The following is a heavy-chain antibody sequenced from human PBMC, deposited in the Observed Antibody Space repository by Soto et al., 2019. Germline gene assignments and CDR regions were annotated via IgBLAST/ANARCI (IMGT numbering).Heavy chain of an antibody. CDR2: IYYSGST. J-gene: IGHJ2*01. V-gene: IGHV4-31*03. CDR1: GGSISSGGYY. CDR3: ARAKTTVTTLWYFDL. Sequence: QVQLQESGPGLVKPSQTLSLTCTVSGGSISSGGYYWSWIRQHPGKGLEWIGYIYYSGSTYYNPSLTSRVTRSVDTSKNQFSLKLSSVTAADTAVYYCARAKTTVTTLWYFDLWGRGTLVTVSS. D-gene: IGHD4-17*01.